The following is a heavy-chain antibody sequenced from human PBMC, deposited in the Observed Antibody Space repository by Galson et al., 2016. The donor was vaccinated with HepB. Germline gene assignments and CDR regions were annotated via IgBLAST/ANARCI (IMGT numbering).Heavy chain of an antibody. CDR3: AREGFGGSGSYQVPFDP. Sequence: SVKVSCKASGYTFTGYYMHWVRQAPGQGLEWMGWINPDSGGTSYAQKFQGRVTMTRDTSISTAYTDLSRLRSDDTAVYYCAREGFGGSGSYQVPFDPWGQGTLVTVSS. D-gene: IGHD3-10*01. J-gene: IGHJ5*02. V-gene: IGHV1-2*02. CDR1: GYTFTGYY. CDR2: INPDSGGT.